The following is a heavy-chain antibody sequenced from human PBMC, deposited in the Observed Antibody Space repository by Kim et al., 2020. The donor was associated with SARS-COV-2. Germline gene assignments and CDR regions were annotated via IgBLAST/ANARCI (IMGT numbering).Heavy chain of an antibody. D-gene: IGHD3-16*01. CDR3: ARRVRGSYGYFDY. Sequence: YADSVKGRVTISRDNSKNTLYLQMNSLRDEDTAVYYCARRVRGSYGYFDYWGQGTLVTVSS. V-gene: IGHV3-30*01. J-gene: IGHJ4*02.